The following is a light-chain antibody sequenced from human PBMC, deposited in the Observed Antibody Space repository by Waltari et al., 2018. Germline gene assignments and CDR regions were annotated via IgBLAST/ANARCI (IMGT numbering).Light chain of an antibody. V-gene: IGKV3-20*01. CDR1: QSVSSSY. Sequence: EIVLTQSPGTLSLSPGERATVSCRASQSVSSSYLAWYQQKPGQTPRLLIYGASTRASGISVRFSGSGSGTDFILTISRLEPEDSAVYFCQQYGNSPLTVGGGTKVEIK. J-gene: IGKJ4*01. CDR2: GAS. CDR3: QQYGNSPLT.